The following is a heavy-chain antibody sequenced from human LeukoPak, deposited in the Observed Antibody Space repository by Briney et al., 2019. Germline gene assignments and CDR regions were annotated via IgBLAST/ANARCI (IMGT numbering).Heavy chain of an antibody. Sequence: ASVKVSCKASGGTFSSYAISWVRQAPGQGLEWMGWISAYNGNTNYAQKLQGRVTMTTDTSTSTAYMELRSLRSDDTAVYYCARDGMVRGVRYYYYGMDVWGQGTTVTVSS. CDR1: GGTFSSYA. D-gene: IGHD3-10*01. J-gene: IGHJ6*02. CDR2: ISAYNGNT. V-gene: IGHV1-18*01. CDR3: ARDGMVRGVRYYYYGMDV.